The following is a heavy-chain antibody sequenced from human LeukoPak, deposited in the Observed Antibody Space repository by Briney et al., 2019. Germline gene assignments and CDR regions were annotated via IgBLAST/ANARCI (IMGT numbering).Heavy chain of an antibody. D-gene: IGHD3-22*01. V-gene: IGHV1-2*02. Sequence: ASVEVSCKASGYTFTGYYMHWVRQAPGQGLEWMGWINPNSGGTNYAQKFQGRVTMTRDTSISTAYMELSRLRSDDTAVYYCAREYYYDSSCDYWGQGTLVTVSS. CDR2: INPNSGGT. J-gene: IGHJ4*02. CDR1: GYTFTGYY. CDR3: AREYYYDSSCDY.